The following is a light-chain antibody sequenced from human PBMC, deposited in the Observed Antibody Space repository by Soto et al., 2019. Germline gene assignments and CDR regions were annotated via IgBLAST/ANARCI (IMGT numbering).Light chain of an antibody. V-gene: IGKV3-20*01. Sequence: EIVLTQCPGTLSLSPGERATLSCRASQSVSSSYLAWYQQKPGQAPRLLIYGACSRATGIPDRFSGSGSGTDFTLTISRMEPEDFAVYYCQQYGSSPLFTFGPGTKVDIK. CDR2: GAC. CDR1: QSVSSSY. CDR3: QQYGSSPLFT. J-gene: IGKJ3*01.